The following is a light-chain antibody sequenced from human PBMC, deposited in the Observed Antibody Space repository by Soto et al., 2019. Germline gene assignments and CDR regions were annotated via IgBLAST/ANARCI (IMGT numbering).Light chain of an antibody. Sequence: EIVLTQSPATLSLSPGESATLSCRASQNIDYYLHWYQQKPGQSPRXVIYDTFNRATGVPVRFRGVGAGTDLTITISDLEPEDCALDDGQQRKSWPITFCTGTKVDIK. CDR3: QQRKSWPIT. CDR2: DTF. CDR1: QNIDYY. V-gene: IGKV3-11*01. J-gene: IGKJ3*01.